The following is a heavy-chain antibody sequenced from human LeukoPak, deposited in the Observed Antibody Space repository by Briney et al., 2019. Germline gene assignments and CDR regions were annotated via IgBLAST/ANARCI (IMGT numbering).Heavy chain of an antibody. CDR2: ISSSGSTI. V-gene: IGHV3-48*03. Sequence: GGSLRLSCAAAGFTFSNYEMNWVRQAPGKGLEWVSYISSSGSTIYYADSVKGRFTISRDNAKNSLYLQMNSLRAEDTAVYYCARVGRRAGDYWGQGTLVTVSS. CDR1: GFTFSNYE. CDR3: ARVGRRAGDY. J-gene: IGHJ4*02.